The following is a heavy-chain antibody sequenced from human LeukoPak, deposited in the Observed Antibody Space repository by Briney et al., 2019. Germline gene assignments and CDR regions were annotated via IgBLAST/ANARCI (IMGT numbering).Heavy chain of an antibody. Sequence: GGSQRLSCAASGFTVSDNYMSWVRQAPGKGLEWVSVIYSGSVTYYADSVKGRFTISRDNSKNTLYLQMNSLRAEDTAVYYCAREKGMLELIYWGQGTLVTVSS. CDR1: GFTVSDNY. V-gene: IGHV3-66*01. CDR2: IYSGSVT. D-gene: IGHD3-10*01. CDR3: AREKGMLELIY. J-gene: IGHJ4*02.